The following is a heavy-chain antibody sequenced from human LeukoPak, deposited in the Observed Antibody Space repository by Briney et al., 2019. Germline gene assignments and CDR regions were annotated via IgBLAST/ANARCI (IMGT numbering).Heavy chain of an antibody. J-gene: IGHJ4*02. V-gene: IGHV3-9*03. CDR1: GFTFDDYA. D-gene: IGHD3-16*01. Sequence: GTSLRLSCVVSGFTFDDYAMNWVRQVPGKGLEWVSGINWNSQSIAYADSVKGRFTISRDNAKNSLYLQMNDLRPEDMALYYCAKRNSYTKTYYCDSWGQGTLVTVSS. CDR2: INWNSQSI. CDR3: AKRNSYTKTYYCDS.